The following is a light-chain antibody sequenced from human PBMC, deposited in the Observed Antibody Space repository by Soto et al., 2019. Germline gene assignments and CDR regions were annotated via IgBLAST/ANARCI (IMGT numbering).Light chain of an antibody. Sequence: QAVVTQPPSASGTPGQRVTISCSGSSSNIGSHTVNWYQQLPGTAPKLLIYSNNQRPSGVPDRFSGSKSGTSASLAISGLQSEDEADYYCAAWDDSLNGRVFGGGTKVTVL. J-gene: IGLJ3*02. CDR1: SSNIGSHT. V-gene: IGLV1-44*01. CDR2: SNN. CDR3: AAWDDSLNGRV.